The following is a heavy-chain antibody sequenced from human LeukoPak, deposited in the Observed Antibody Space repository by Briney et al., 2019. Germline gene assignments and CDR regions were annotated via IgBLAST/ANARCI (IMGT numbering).Heavy chain of an antibody. CDR2: ISSKSDAV. CDR1: GFTFDDYA. D-gene: IGHD3-3*01. Sequence: PGGSLRLSCAASGFTFDDYAMHWVRQRPGKGQEWVSGISSKSDAVAYADSLKGRFTISRDNAKNSLYLQMNSLRDEDTAFYYCAKDRWTIFGVSSGVGWFDPWGQGTLVSVSS. CDR3: AKDRWTIFGVSSGVGWFDP. J-gene: IGHJ5*02. V-gene: IGHV3-9*01.